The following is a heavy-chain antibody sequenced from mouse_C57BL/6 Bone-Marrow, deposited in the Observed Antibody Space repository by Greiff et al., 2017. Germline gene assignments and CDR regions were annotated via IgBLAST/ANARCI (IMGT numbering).Heavy chain of an antibody. CDR1: GFNIKDDY. V-gene: IGHV14-4*01. CDR3: TTYDYSNYDYWYFDV. CDR2: IDPENGDT. D-gene: IGHD2-5*01. Sequence: EVQLQQSGAELVRPGASVKLSCTASGFNIKDDYMHWVKQRPEQGLEWIGWIDPENGDTEYASKFQGKATITADTSSNTAYLQLSSLTSEDTAVYYCTTYDYSNYDYWYFDVWGTGTTVTVAS. J-gene: IGHJ1*03.